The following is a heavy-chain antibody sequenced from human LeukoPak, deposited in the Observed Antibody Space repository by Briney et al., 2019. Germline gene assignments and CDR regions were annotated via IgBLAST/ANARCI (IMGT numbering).Heavy chain of an antibody. J-gene: IGHJ5*02. D-gene: IGHD6-19*01. CDR2: INPTRGGT. V-gene: IGHV1-2*04. Sequence: ASVTVSCKASGYTFTGYYIHWVRQAPGQGLEWMGWINPTRGGTNYAQKFQDWVTMTRDTSISTAFLELSSLRSDDTAVYYCARASSSPQDNWFDPWGQGSLASVSS. CDR3: ARASSSPQDNWFDP. CDR1: GYTFTGYY.